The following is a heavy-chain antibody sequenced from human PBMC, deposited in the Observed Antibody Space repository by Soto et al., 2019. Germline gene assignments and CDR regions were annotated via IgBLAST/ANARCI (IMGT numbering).Heavy chain of an antibody. CDR2: ISGSGGST. Sequence: EVQLLESGGGLVQPGGSLRLSCAASGFTFSSYAMSWVRQAPGKGLEWVSAISGSGGSTYYADSVKGRFTISRDNSKNTLYLQMNSLGAEDTAVYYCAKAPASGYYTSYYFDYWGQGTLVTVSS. V-gene: IGHV3-23*01. D-gene: IGHD3-3*01. J-gene: IGHJ4*02. CDR3: AKAPASGYYTSYYFDY. CDR1: GFTFSSYA.